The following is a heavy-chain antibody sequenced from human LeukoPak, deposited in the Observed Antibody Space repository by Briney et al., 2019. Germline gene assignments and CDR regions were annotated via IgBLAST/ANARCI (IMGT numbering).Heavy chain of an antibody. J-gene: IGHJ5*01. CDR3: ARRFDS. CDR1: GFTFSSNS. V-gene: IGHV3-48*01. Sequence: GGSLRLSCAASGFTFSSNSMSWVRQAPGRGLEWISYIGPGGDIYYADSVTGRFTVSRDTAKNSLYLQMNGLRVEDTAVYCCARRFDSWGEGTLVSVSS. CDR2: IGPGGDI.